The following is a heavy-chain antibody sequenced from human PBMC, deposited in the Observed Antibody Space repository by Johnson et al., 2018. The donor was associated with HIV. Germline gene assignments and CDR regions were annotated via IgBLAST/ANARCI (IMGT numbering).Heavy chain of an antibody. V-gene: IGHV3-30*18. D-gene: IGHD3-3*01. CDR1: GFTFSSYW. Sequence: QVQLVESGGGLVQPGGSLRLSCAASGFTFSSYWMSWVRQAPGKGLDWVAQISYDGSSEYYADSFQGRFTISRDNSKNTLYLQMNSLRAEDSAVYYCAKPYYDLWSGSSPPAGWGQGTMVTVSS. CDR3: AKPYYDLWSGSSPPAG. CDR2: ISYDGSSE. J-gene: IGHJ3*01.